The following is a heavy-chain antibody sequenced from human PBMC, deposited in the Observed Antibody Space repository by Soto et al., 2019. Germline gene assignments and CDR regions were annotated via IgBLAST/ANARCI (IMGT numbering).Heavy chain of an antibody. V-gene: IGHV1-2*02. Sequence: ASVKVSCKASGYTFSGYYIHWVRQAPGQGLEWMGWINPNSGGTNYAQKFQGRVTMTRDTSIRTAYMELSSLTSDDTAVYYCARIAARGFFYYNYGMDVWGQGTTVTVSS. CDR2: INPNSGGT. J-gene: IGHJ6*02. CDR3: ARIAARGFFYYNYGMDV. D-gene: IGHD6-6*01. CDR1: GYTFSGYY.